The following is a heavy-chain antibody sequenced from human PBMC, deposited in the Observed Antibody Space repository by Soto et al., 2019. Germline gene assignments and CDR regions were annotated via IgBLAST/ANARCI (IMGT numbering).Heavy chain of an antibody. J-gene: IGHJ4*02. CDR2: IYYSGNT. CDR3: ARQIRYTYGYFPGYIDQ. D-gene: IGHD5-18*01. Sequence: SETLSLTCSVSGASISSDNYYWGWIRQTPGKGLEWIGSIYYSGNTYYNPSLTSRLTISVDTSKSQFSLTLSSVTAADSAMYFCARQIRYTYGYFPGYIDQWGQGTRVTVSS. CDR1: GASISSDNYY. V-gene: IGHV4-39*01.